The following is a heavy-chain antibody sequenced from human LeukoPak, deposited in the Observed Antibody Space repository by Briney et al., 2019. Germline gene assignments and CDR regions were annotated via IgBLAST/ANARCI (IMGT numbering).Heavy chain of an antibody. D-gene: IGHD3-22*01. V-gene: IGHV1-69*06. CDR1: GFTLTSYY. Sequence: SVKVSCKASGFTLTSYYMHWVRQAPGQGLEWMGGIIPIFGTANYAQKFQGRVTITADKSTSTAYMELSSLRSEDTAVYYCARDLSYYDSSGDLYNWFDPWGQGTLVTVSS. CDR3: ARDLSYYDSSGDLYNWFDP. CDR2: IIPIFGTA. J-gene: IGHJ5*02.